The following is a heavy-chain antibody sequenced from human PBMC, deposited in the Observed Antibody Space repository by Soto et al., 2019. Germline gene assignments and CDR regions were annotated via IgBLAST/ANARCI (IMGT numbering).Heavy chain of an antibody. J-gene: IGHJ4*02. CDR2: ISYDGSNK. CDR3: AREPDYSFDY. D-gene: IGHD4-4*01. CDR1: GFTFSSYA. Sequence: PGGSLRLSCAASGFTFSSYAMHWVRQAPGKGLEWVAVISYDGSNKYYADSVKGRFTISRDNSKKTLYLQMNSLRAEDTAVYYCAREPDYSFDYWGQGTLVTVS. V-gene: IGHV3-30-3*01.